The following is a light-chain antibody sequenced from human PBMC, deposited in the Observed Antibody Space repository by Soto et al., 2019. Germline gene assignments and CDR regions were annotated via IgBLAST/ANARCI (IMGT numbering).Light chain of an antibody. V-gene: IGLV1-40*01. Sequence: QSVLTQPPSVSGAPGQRVTISCTGSFSNIGAGYDVQWYQQLPGTAPKLLIYGNYNRPSGVPDRFSGSESGTSASLAITGLQAEDEADYYCQSYDSSLTGVVFGGGTKLTVL. CDR1: FSNIGAGYD. CDR3: QSYDSSLTGVV. CDR2: GNY. J-gene: IGLJ2*01.